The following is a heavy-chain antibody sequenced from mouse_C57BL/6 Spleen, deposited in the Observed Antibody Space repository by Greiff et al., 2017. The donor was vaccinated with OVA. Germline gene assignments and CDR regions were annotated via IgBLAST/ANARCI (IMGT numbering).Heavy chain of an antibody. V-gene: IGHV1-26*01. CDR1: GYTFTDYY. J-gene: IGHJ3*01. CDR3: ARENYYGSKVFAY. CDR2: INPNNGGT. Sequence: EVKLQQSGPELVKPGASVKISCKASGYTFTDYYMNWVKQSHGKSLEWIGDINPNNGGTSYNQKFKGKATLTVDKSSSTAYMELRSLTSEDSAVYYCARENYYGSKVFAYWGQGTLVTVSA. D-gene: IGHD1-1*01.